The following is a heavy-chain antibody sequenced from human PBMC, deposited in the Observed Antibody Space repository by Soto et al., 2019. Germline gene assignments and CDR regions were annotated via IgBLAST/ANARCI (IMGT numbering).Heavy chain of an antibody. CDR3: AKAVLGYCSSNSCYAYDF. D-gene: IGHD2-2*01. V-gene: IGHV3-23*01. J-gene: IGHJ4*02. CDR1: GLTCGDSA. CDR2: ITGSGGNT. Sequence: GSLGLSWGASGLTCGDSAGSWVREAAGKGLEWVSAITGSGGNTFYADSVKGRFTISRDNSKSTLFLQMHSLRAEDTAVYYCAKAVLGYCSSNSCYAYDFWGQGT.